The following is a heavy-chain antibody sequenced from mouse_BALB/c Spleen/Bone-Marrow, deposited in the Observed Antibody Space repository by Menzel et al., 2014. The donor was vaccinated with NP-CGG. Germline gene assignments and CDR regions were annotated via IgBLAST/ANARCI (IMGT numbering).Heavy chain of an antibody. CDR2: ISGGGSYT. J-gene: IGHJ3*01. V-gene: IGHV5-9-2*01. D-gene: IGHD2-4*01. Sequence: DVMLVESGGGLVKSGGSLKLSCAASGFSFNSYGMSWVCQTPEKRLEWVATISGGGSYTFYPDSVKGRFTISRDNAKNNLHLQLSSLRSEDTALYYCARHAYYDQTEVSFVYWGQGTLVTVSA. CDR3: ARHAYYDQTEVSFVY. CDR1: GFSFNSYG.